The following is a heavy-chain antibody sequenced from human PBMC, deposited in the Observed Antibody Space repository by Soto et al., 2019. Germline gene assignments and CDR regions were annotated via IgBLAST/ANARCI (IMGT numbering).Heavy chain of an antibody. CDR2: IYSAGMT. D-gene: IGHD4-17*01. CDR1: GVTIRSNY. V-gene: IGHV3-53*02. CDR3: ARATTATMWFNY. J-gene: IGHJ4*02. Sequence: QLEETGGGLLQAGGSLRLSCGASGVTIRSNYMGWVRQAPGMGLEWVPVIYSAGMTYYTDSVKGRFIISMDSSQNTLYLQINSLRAEDTTVYYCARATTATMWFNYRGQGTLVTVS.